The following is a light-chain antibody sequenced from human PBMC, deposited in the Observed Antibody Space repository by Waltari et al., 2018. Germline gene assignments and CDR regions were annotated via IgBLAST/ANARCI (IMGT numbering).Light chain of an antibody. CDR1: SSDVGGYNY. CDR2: DVS. V-gene: IGLV2-14*03. J-gene: IGLJ3*02. CDR3: SSYTNTGTRV. Sequence: QSALTQPASVSGSPGQSITISCTGTSSDVGGYNYVSWYQQHPGKAPKLMIYDVSNRASGVPNRFSGSKSGNTASLTISGLQAEDEADFYCSSYTNTGTRVFGGGTKLTVL.